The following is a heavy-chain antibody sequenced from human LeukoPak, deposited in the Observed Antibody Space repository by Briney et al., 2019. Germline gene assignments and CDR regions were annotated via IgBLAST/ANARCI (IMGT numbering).Heavy chain of an antibody. D-gene: IGHD6-13*01. J-gene: IGHJ3*02. V-gene: IGHV3-74*01. CDR2: INSDGSST. CDR1: GFTFSSYW. CDR3: AKDLVIAAAGYYDAFDI. Sequence: GGSLRLSCAASGFTFSSYWMHWVRQAPGKGLVWVSRINSDGSSTSYADSVKGRFTISRDNSKNTLYLQMNSLRAEDTAVYYCAKDLVIAAAGYYDAFDIWGQGTMVTVSS.